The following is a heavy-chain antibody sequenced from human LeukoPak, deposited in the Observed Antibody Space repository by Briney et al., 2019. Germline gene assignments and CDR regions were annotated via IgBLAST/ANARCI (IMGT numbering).Heavy chain of an antibody. CDR3: AREAVGGFDP. CDR2: ISSSSSYI. V-gene: IGHV3-21*01. Sequence: GGSLRLSCAASGFTFSSYSMNWVRQAPGKGLEWVSSISSSSSYIYYADSVKGGFTISRDNAKNSLYLQMNSLRAEDTAVYYCAREAVGGFDPWGQGTLVTVSS. D-gene: IGHD3-16*01. CDR1: GFTFSSYS. J-gene: IGHJ5*02.